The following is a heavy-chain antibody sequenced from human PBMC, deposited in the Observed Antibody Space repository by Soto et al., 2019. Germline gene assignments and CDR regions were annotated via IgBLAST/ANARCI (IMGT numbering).Heavy chain of an antibody. CDR3: ARDRGSRDYYYYGMDV. Sequence: QVQLQESGPGLVKPSQTLSLTCTVSGGSISSGGYYWSWIRQHPGKGLEWIGYIYYSGSTYYNPSLKSRVTISVDTSKNQFSLKLSSVTAADTAVYYCARDRGSRDYYYYGMDVWGQGTTVTVSS. CDR1: GGSISSGGYY. CDR2: IYYSGST. J-gene: IGHJ6*02. V-gene: IGHV4-31*03.